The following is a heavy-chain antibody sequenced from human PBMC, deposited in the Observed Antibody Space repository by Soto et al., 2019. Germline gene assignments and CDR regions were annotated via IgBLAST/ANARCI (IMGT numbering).Heavy chain of an antibody. D-gene: IGHD3-3*01. CDR1: EYTFTTYA. J-gene: IGHJ4*02. CDR2: INTGNGNT. Sequence: ASVKVSCKASEYTFTTYAIHWVRQAPGQRLEWTGWINTGNGNTKYSQKFQGRVTITRDTSASTAYMELSSLRSEDTAVYYCARGVDYDFWSGYYNYIDYWGQGTLVTVSS. V-gene: IGHV1-3*04. CDR3: ARGVDYDFWSGYYNYIDY.